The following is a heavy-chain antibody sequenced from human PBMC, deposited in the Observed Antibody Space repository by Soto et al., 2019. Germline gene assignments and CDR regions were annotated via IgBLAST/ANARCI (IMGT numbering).Heavy chain of an antibody. Sequence: GGSLRLSCAASGFTFSNAWMNWVRQAPGKGLEWVGRIKRKTDGGTTDYAAPVKGRFIISRDDSKDTVYLEMNSLKTEDTAVYYCATAAVARNTLSYWSQGTLVTVS. CDR2: IKRKTDGGTT. D-gene: IGHD6-13*01. J-gene: IGHJ4*02. CDR1: GFTFSNAW. CDR3: ATAAVARNTLSY. V-gene: IGHV3-15*07.